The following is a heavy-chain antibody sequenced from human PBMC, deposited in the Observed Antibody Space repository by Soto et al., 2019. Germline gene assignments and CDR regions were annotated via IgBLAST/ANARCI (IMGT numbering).Heavy chain of an antibody. CDR1: GSTFSSYG. V-gene: IGHV3-30*18. CDR2: ISNDGTNR. J-gene: IGHJ3*02. D-gene: IGHD2-15*01. CDR3: VQGFSKEGNSPGGFDI. Sequence: GGSLRLSCTASGSTFSSYGMHWVRQAPGKGLEWVAVISNDGTNRKYGDSVRGRFTISRDNSRNTLDLQMNSLRPEDTALYFCVQGFSKEGNSPGGFDIWGQGTMVTVSS.